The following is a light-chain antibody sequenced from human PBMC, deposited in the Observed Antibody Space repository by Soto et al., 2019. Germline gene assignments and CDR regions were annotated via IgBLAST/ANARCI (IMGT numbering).Light chain of an antibody. CDR3: QQYNNWPPKYT. CDR1: QSVSSN. CDR2: GAS. J-gene: IGKJ2*01. V-gene: IGKV3-15*01. Sequence: EIVVTQSPATVSVSPGERATLSCRASQSVSSNLGWYQQKPGQAPRLLIYGASTRATGVPARFSGSGSGTEFTLTISSLQPEDFAVYYCQQYNNWPPKYTFGQGTKVDIK.